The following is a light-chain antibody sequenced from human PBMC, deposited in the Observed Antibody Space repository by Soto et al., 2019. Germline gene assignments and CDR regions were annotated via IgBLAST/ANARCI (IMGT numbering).Light chain of an antibody. CDR2: AAS. CDR1: QNIRTY. J-gene: IGKJ1*01. V-gene: IGKV1-39*01. CDR3: QQSYSTPT. Sequence: IEITQSPAFVSASVLHRVTITFRASQNIRTYLSWYQQKPGKAPTVLIYAASTLQRGVPSRFSGSTTGTDFTLTISSLQPEDFATYYCQQSYSTPTFGQGTKVDIK.